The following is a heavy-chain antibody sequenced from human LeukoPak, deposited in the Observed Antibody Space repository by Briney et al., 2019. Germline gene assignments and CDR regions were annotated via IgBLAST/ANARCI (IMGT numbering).Heavy chain of an antibody. CDR1: GDSASSNSAA. Sequence: SQTLSLTCAISGDSASSNSAAWNWIRQSPSRGLEWLGRTYYRSKWYNDYAVSVKSRITINPDTSKNQFSLQLNSVTPEDTAVYYCARGRIAAARLGRSFDYWGQGTLVTVSS. J-gene: IGHJ4*02. V-gene: IGHV6-1*01. CDR2: TYYRSKWYN. D-gene: IGHD6-13*01. CDR3: ARGRIAAARLGRSFDY.